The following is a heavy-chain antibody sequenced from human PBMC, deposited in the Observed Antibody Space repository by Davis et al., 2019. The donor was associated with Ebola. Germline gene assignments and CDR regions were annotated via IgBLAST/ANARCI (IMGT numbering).Heavy chain of an antibody. J-gene: IGHJ4*02. CDR1: GYTFTGYY. CDR3: ATRGALGYCSGGSCDPNTFDY. CDR2: INPNSGGT. D-gene: IGHD2-15*01. V-gene: IGHV1-2*02. Sequence: ASVNVSCQASGYTFTGYYMHWVRQAPGQGLEWMGWINPNSGGTNYAQKFQGRVTMTEDTSTDTAYMELSSLRSEDTAVYYCATRGALGYCSGGSCDPNTFDYWGQGTLVTVSS.